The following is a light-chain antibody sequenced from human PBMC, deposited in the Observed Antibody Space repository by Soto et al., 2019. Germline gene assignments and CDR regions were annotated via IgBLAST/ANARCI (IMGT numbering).Light chain of an antibody. V-gene: IGKV1-39*01. Sequence: IQMTQSPSSLSASVGDRVTITCRASQTIRTNLNWYQQKAAQAPKLLIYAASNLRNGVPSRFSGSGSGTLFTLTITSLRPEDFATYYCQQGYNTPWTFGPGTTVGI. CDR1: QTIRTN. CDR2: AAS. J-gene: IGKJ1*01. CDR3: QQGYNTPWT.